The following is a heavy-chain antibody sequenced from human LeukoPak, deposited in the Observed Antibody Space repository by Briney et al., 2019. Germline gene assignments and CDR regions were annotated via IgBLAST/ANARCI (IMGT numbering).Heavy chain of an antibody. D-gene: IGHD2-2*02. J-gene: IGHJ4*02. CDR2: ISSSSSTI. V-gene: IGHV3-48*01. CDR1: GFTFSSYS. Sequence: GGSLRLSCAASGFTFSSYSMNWVRQAPGKGLEWVSYISSSSSTIYYADSVKGRFTISRDNAKNSLYLQMNSLRAEDTAVYYCARGVVVVPAAIGWEFDYWGQGTLVTVSS. CDR3: ARGVVVVPAAIGWEFDY.